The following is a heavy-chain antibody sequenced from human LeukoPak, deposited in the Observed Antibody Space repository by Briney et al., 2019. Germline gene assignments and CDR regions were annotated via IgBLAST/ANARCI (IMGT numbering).Heavy chain of an antibody. CDR1: GFTFSSYT. Sequence: GGSLRLSCAASGFTFSSYTMNWVRQAPGKGLEWVSSISSSSSYIYYADSVKGRFTISRDNAKNSLYLQMNTLRVEDTAVYYCARDSGIRDSIDYWGQGTLVTVSS. D-gene: IGHD3-10*01. CDR2: ISSSSSYI. J-gene: IGHJ4*02. CDR3: ARDSGIRDSIDY. V-gene: IGHV3-21*01.